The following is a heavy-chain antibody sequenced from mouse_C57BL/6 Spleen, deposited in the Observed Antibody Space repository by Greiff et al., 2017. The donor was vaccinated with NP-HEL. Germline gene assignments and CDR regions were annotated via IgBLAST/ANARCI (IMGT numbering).Heavy chain of an antibody. V-gene: IGHV1-69*01. J-gene: IGHJ3*01. D-gene: IGHD3-2*02. CDR3: AIRWGSSGPFAY. CDR1: GYTFTSYW. CDR2: IDPSDSYT. Sequence: QVQLKQPGAELVMPGASVKLSCKASGYTFTSYWMHWVKQRPGQGLEWIGEIDPSDSYTNYNQKFKGKSTLTVDKSSSTAYMQLSSLTSEDSAVYYCAIRWGSSGPFAYWGQGTLVTVSA.